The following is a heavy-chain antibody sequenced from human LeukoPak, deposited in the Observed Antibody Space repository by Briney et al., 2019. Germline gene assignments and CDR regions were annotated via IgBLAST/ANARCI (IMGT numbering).Heavy chain of an antibody. D-gene: IGHD3-10*01. Sequence: SETLSLTCTVSGGSISSGGYYWSWIRQHPGKGLEWIGYIYYSGSTYYNPSLKSRVTISVDTSKNQFSLKLSSVTAADTAVYYCARDSPPMVQGRTYYYGMDVWGQGTTVTVSS. V-gene: IGHV4-31*03. J-gene: IGHJ6*02. CDR1: GGSISSGGYY. CDR3: ARDSPPMVQGRTYYYGMDV. CDR2: IYYSGST.